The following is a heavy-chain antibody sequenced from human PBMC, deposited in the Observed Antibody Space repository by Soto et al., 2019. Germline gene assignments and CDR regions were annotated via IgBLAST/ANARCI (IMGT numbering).Heavy chain of an antibody. V-gene: IGHV4-31*03. CDR1: GGSISSGGYY. D-gene: IGHD3-10*01. CDR2: IYYSGST. Sequence: TSETLSLTCTVSGGSISSGGYYWSWIRQHPGKGLEWIGYIYYSGSTYYNPSLKSRVTISVDTSKNQFSLKLSSVTAADTAVYYCARAGRIWFGELTQKYYFDYWGQGTLVTVSS. J-gene: IGHJ4*02. CDR3: ARAGRIWFGELTQKYYFDY.